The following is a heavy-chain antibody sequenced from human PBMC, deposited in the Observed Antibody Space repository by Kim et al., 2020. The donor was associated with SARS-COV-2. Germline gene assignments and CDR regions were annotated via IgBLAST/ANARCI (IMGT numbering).Heavy chain of an antibody. CDR1: GFTVSSNY. Sequence: GGSLRLSCAASGFTVSSNYMSWVRQAPGKGLEWVSVIYSGGSTYYADSVKGRFTISRDSSKNTLYLQMNSLRAEDTAVYYCARVGGGVDAWFDPWGQGTLVTVSS. J-gene: IGHJ5*02. D-gene: IGHD3-16*01. CDR2: IYSGGST. CDR3: ARVGGGVDAWFDP. V-gene: IGHV3-53*01.